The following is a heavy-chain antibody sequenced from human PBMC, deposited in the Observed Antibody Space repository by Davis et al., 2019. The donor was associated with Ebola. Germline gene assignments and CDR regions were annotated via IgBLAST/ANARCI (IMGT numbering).Heavy chain of an antibody. D-gene: IGHD2-15*01. CDR1: GFTFSSYW. J-gene: IGHJ4*02. CDR2: INSDGSST. CDR3: ARDLSGGGYCSGGSCYPGH. Sequence: PGGSLRLSCAASGFTFSSYWMHWVRQAPGKGLVWVSRINSDGSSTSYADSVKGRFTISRDNAKNTLYLQMNSLRAEDTAVYYCARDLSGGGYCSGGSCYPGHWGQGTLVTVSS. V-gene: IGHV3-74*01.